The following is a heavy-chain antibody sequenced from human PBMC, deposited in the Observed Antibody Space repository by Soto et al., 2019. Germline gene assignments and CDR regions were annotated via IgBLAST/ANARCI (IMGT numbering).Heavy chain of an antibody. CDR2: IYYSGST. CDR1: GGSISSSY. V-gene: IGHV4-59*01. CDR3: ARSEGRD. Sequence: QVQLQESGPGLVKPSETLSLTCTVSGGSISSSYWSWIRQPPGKGLEWIGYIYYSGSTNYNPSLKSRVTISVDTSKNQFSLKLSSVTAADTAVYYCARSEGRDGGQGTLVTVSS. J-gene: IGHJ4*02.